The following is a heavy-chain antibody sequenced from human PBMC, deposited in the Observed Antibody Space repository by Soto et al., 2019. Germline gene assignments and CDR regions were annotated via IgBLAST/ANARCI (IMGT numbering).Heavy chain of an antibody. CDR1: GYTFTIYD. Sequence: ASVKVSCKASGYTFTIYDMHWVRQAPGQGLEWMGIINPSGGSTSYAQKFQGRVTMTRDTSTSTVYMELSSLRSEDTAVYYCARSTTPDAFDIWGQGTMVXVSS. CDR2: INPSGGST. D-gene: IGHD1-26*01. J-gene: IGHJ3*02. CDR3: ARSTTPDAFDI. V-gene: IGHV1-46*01.